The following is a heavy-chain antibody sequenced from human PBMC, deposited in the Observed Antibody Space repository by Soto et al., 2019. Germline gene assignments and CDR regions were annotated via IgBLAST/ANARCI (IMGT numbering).Heavy chain of an antibody. Sequence: QVQLVQSGAEVKKPGASVKVSCKASGYTFTSYGISWVRQAPGQGLEWMGWISAYNGNTNYAQKLQGRVTMTTDTSTSTAYMELRSLRSDDTAVYYCARVGHVVVVAGAWDSWFDPWGQGTLVTVSS. CDR1: GYTFTSYG. V-gene: IGHV1-18*04. CDR2: ISAYNGNT. D-gene: IGHD2-15*01. CDR3: ARVGHVVVVAGAWDSWFDP. J-gene: IGHJ5*02.